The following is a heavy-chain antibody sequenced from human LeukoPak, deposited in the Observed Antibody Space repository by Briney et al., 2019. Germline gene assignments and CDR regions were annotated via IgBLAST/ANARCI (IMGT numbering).Heavy chain of an antibody. CDR1: GYRFLSYG. Sequence: APVKVSCKASGYRFLSYGISWVRQVPGQGLEWLGWISAYNAKTSYSQNLQGRVTMTTDTSTSTAYMELRSLRSDDTAVYFCARSSGSSEPRYYYYMDVWGTGTTVIISS. CDR2: ISAYNAKT. D-gene: IGHD1-26*01. J-gene: IGHJ6*03. CDR3: ARSSGSSEPRYYYYMDV. V-gene: IGHV1-18*01.